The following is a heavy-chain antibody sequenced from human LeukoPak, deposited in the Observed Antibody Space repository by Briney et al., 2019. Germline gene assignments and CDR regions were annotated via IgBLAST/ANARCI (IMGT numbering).Heavy chain of an antibody. J-gene: IGHJ6*02. V-gene: IGHV3-43*02. D-gene: IGHD2/OR15-2a*01. CDR2: IKADGSGT. CDR3: ATWAFYHNLDV. CDR1: GFNIGPYA. Sequence: GGSLRLSCAASGFNIGPYAMYWVRQDPGRGLEWVSVIKADGSGTFYSDSVRGRFTTSRDNSKNSLYLQMSSLTSDDTALYYCATWAFYHNLDVWGQGTTVAVSS.